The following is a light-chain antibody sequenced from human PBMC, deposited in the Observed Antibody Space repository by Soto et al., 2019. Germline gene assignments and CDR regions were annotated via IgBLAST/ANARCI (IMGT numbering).Light chain of an antibody. CDR2: GAS. CDR1: QSVRSN. Sequence: EIVMTQSPATLSVSPGERATLSCRANQSVRSNLAWYQQKPGPAPRLLIYGASTRATGIPARFSGSGSGTEFTLTISSLQSEDFAVYYCQQYNNWRAFGQGTKVEIK. J-gene: IGKJ1*01. V-gene: IGKV3-15*01. CDR3: QQYNNWRA.